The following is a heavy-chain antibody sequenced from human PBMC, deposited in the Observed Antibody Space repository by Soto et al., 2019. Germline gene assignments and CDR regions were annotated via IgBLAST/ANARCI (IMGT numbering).Heavy chain of an antibody. Sequence: ASVKVSFKASCNTFTSYFIIVLLQPPLQGLEGMGCISTYNGNSNYTQMLQGTLTMTTDTYTSTAYMDMTRLRSDATAVYYCATPSLDLEVCGKGTTVNVSS. CDR1: CNTFTSYF. CDR2: ISTYNGNS. J-gene: IGHJ6*04. V-gene: IGHV1-18*01. CDR3: ATPSLDLEV.